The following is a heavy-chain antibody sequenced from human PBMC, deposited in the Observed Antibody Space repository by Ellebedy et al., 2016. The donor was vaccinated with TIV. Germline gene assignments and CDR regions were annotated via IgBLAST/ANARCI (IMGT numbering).Heavy chain of an antibody. CDR3: ARDKSQIAASFTGSFGY. J-gene: IGHJ4*02. V-gene: IGHV1-46*01. CDR2: INPSGGST. D-gene: IGHD3-10*01. CDR1: GYTFISYF. Sequence: AASVKVSCKASGYTFISYFMHWVRQAPGQGLEWMGIINPSGGSTTYPQKFQGRVTMTRDTSTSTVFMELSSLRSEDTAVYCGARDKSQIAASFTGSFGYWGQGTLVTVSS.